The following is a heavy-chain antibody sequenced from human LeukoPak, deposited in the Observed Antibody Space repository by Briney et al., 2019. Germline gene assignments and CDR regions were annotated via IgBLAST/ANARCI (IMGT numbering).Heavy chain of an antibody. CDR2: INPNSGGT. CDR1: GYTFTGYY. J-gene: IGHJ4*02. Sequence: ASVKVSCKASGYTFTGYYMHWVRQAPGQGLEWMGWINPNSGGTKYAQEFQGRVTMTRDTSISTAYMELSRLRSDGTAVYYCARAVGGSSGYGDFDYWGQGTLVTVSS. V-gene: IGHV1-2*02. CDR3: ARAVGGSSGYGDFDY. D-gene: IGHD3-22*01.